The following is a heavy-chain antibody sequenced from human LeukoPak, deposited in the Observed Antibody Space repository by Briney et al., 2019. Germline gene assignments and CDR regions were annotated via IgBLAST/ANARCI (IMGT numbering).Heavy chain of an antibody. CDR2: ISRSGSTK. V-gene: IGHV3-11*01. J-gene: IGHJ3*02. D-gene: IGHD4-17*01. Sequence: GGSLRLSCAASGFTFSDYNMRWIRQAPGKWLEWVSSISRSGSTKYYADSVKGRFTISRDNAKNSLFLQMNSLRAEDTAVYYCARGGDGDYGDAFDIWGQGTMVTVSS. CDR3: ARGGDGDYGDAFDI. CDR1: GFTFSDYN.